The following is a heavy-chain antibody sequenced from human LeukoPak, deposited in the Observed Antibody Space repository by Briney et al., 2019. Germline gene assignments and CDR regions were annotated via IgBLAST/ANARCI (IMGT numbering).Heavy chain of an antibody. J-gene: IGHJ4*02. D-gene: IGHD3-10*01. CDR2: IYYSGST. CDR1: GGSISSYY. CDR3: ARVDSGGIFDY. Sequence: SETLSLTCTVSGGSISSYYWSWIRQPPGKGLEWIGYIYYSGSTNYNPSLKSRVTISVDTSKNQFSLKLSSVTAADTAVYYCARVDSGGIFDYWGQGTLATVSS. V-gene: IGHV4-59*01.